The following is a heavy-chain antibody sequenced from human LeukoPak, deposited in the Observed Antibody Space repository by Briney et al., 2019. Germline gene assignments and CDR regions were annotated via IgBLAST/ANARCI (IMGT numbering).Heavy chain of an antibody. CDR1: GGSISSYY. D-gene: IGHD6-13*01. V-gene: IGHV4-59*01. Sequence: SETLSLTCTVSGGSISSYYWSWIRQPPGKGLEWIGYIYYSGSTNYNPSLKSRVTISVDTSKNQFSLKLSSVTAADTAVYYCAIEGRKYSSSWYFTSAGFQHWGQGTLVTVSS. J-gene: IGHJ1*01. CDR2: IYYSGST. CDR3: AIEGRKYSSSWYFTSAGFQH.